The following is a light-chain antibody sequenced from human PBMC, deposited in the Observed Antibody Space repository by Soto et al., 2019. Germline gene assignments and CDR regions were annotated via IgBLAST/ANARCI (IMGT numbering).Light chain of an antibody. J-gene: IGKJ4*01. CDR1: QSVSSY. CDR3: QQRSNLLT. CDR2: DAS. V-gene: IGKV3-11*01. Sequence: EDGLSKSPATLSLSKGERATRSCRASQSVSSYLAWYQQKPGQAPRHLIYDASNRATGIPARFSGSGSGTDFTLAISCLEPEDFAVYYCQQRSNLLTFGGGTKVDIK.